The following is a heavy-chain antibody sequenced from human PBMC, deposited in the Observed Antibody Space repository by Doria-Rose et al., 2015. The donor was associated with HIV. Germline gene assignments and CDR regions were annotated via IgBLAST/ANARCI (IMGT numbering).Heavy chain of an antibody. Sequence: QESGPVLVKPTETLTLTCTVSGVSLSSPGMGVSWIRQPPGKALEWLANIFSDDERSYKTSLKSRLTISRGTSKSQVVLTMTDMDPVDTATYYCARIKSNRWYRKYYLDFWGQGTLVIVSA. V-gene: IGHV2-26*01. CDR1: GVSLSSPGMG. J-gene: IGHJ4*02. CDR2: IFSDDER. D-gene: IGHD6-13*01. CDR3: ARIKSNRWYRKYYLDF.